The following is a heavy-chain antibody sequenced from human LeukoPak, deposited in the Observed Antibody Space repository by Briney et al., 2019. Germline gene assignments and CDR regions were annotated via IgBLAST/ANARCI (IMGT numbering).Heavy chain of an antibody. CDR3: AKTKEAAAGQGWFDP. CDR2: ISSSSSYI. Sequence: GGSLRLSCAASGFTFSSYSMNWVRQAPGKGLEWVSSISSSSSYIYYADSVKGRFTISRDNAKNSLYLQMNSLRAEDTALYYCAKTKEAAAGQGWFDPWGQGTLVTVSS. J-gene: IGHJ5*02. V-gene: IGHV3-21*04. CDR1: GFTFSSYS. D-gene: IGHD6-13*01.